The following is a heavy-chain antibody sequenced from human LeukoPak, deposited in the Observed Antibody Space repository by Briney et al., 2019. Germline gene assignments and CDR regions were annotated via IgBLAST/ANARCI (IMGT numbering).Heavy chain of an antibody. Sequence: PSETLSLTCAVYGGSFSGYYWSWIRQPPGKGLEWIGEINHSGSTNYNPSLKSRVTISVDTSKNLLSLELSSVTAADTAVYYCVRHSGWYFGYWGQGTPVTVSS. CDR2: INHSGST. CDR3: VRHSGWYFGY. J-gene: IGHJ4*02. D-gene: IGHD6-19*01. V-gene: IGHV4-34*01. CDR1: GGSFSGYY.